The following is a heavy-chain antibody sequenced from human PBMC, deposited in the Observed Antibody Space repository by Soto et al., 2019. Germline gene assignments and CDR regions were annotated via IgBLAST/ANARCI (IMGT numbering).Heavy chain of an antibody. Sequence: PSETLSLTCAVYGGSFSGYYWSWNRQPPGKGLEWIGEINHSGSTNYNPSLKSRVTISVDTSKNQFSLKLSSVTAADTAVYYCARGPVVAANNIQLYYYYYMDVWGKGTTVTVSS. V-gene: IGHV4-34*01. CDR3: ARGPVVAANNIQLYYYYYMDV. CDR2: INHSGST. D-gene: IGHD2-15*01. J-gene: IGHJ6*03. CDR1: GGSFSGYY.